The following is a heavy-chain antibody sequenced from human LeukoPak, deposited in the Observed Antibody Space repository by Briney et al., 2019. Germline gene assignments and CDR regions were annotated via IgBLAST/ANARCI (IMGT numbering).Heavy chain of an antibody. D-gene: IGHD3-10*01. CDR1: GGTFSSYA. CDR3: ARYMVRGVTNFDY. CDR2: IIPIFGTA. V-gene: IGHV1-69*06. Sequence: SVKVSCKASGGTFSSYAISWVRQAPGQGLEWMGGIIPIFGTANYARKFQGRVTITADKSTSTAYMELSSLRSEDTAVYYCARYMVRGVTNFDYWGQGTLVTVSS. J-gene: IGHJ4*02.